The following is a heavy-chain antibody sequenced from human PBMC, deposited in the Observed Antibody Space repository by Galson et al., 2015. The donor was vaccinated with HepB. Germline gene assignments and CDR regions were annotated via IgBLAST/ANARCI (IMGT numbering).Heavy chain of an antibody. CDR3: ARSPAAAAFFDF. Sequence: SLRLSCAASGFTFSRYAMHWVRQAPGKGLECVALRDSVKGRFTISRDYSKSTLYLQINTLRYMDTAIYYCARSPAAAAFFDFWGQGTLLTVSS. CDR1: GFTFSRYA. J-gene: IGHJ4*02. D-gene: IGHD6-13*01. V-gene: IGHV3-33*01.